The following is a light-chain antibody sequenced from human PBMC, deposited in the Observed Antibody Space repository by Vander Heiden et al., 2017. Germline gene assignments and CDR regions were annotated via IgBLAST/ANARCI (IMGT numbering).Light chain of an antibody. CDR2: DAS. CDR3: QQSYSTPRT. Sequence: DIQMTQSPSSLSASVGDRVTITCRASQSISSYLNWYQQKPGKAPKLLIYDASSLRSGVPSRFSGSGSGTNFTLTISSLQPEDFATYYCQQSYSTPRTFGQGTKVEIK. J-gene: IGKJ1*01. CDR1: QSISSY. V-gene: IGKV1-39*01.